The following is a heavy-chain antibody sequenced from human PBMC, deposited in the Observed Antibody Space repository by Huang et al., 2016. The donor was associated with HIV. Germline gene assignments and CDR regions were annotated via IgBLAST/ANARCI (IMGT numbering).Heavy chain of an antibody. CDR3: AKDGADEEWDIDY. Sequence: VQLVESGGGVVQPGRSLRLACAASGFSFSTYGLHWVRQAPGKGLEWVAVISYDGSNKYYAHSGKGRFTISSDTSENKVYLQMNSLRHEDTAVYYCAKDGADEEWDIDYWGQGTLVTVSS. J-gene: IGHJ4*02. D-gene: IGHD1-26*01. CDR2: ISYDGSNK. CDR1: GFSFSTYG. V-gene: IGHV3-30*18.